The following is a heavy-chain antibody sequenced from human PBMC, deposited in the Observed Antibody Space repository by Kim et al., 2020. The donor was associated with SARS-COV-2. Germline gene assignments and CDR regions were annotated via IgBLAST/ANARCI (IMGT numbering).Heavy chain of an antibody. D-gene: IGHD4-17*01. J-gene: IGHJ4*02. V-gene: IGHV3-48*02. Sequence: YADYMKGRFTIPRDNAKNSLYLQMNGLRDEDTAVYYCARDADYGDYSFDYWGQGTLVTVSS. CDR3: ARDADYGDYSFDY.